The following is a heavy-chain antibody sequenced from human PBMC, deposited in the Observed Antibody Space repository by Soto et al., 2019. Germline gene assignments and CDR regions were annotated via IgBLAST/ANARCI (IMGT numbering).Heavy chain of an antibody. D-gene: IGHD3-3*01. Sequence: VASVKVSCKASGGTFSSYAISWVRQAPGQGLEWMGGIIPIFGTANYAQKFQGRVTITADKSTSTAYMELSSLRSEDTAVYYCASRITIFGVVIIPHYYYYGMDVWGQGTTVTVSS. CDR2: IIPIFGTA. CDR1: GGTFSSYA. J-gene: IGHJ6*02. CDR3: ASRITIFGVVIIPHYYYYGMDV. V-gene: IGHV1-69*06.